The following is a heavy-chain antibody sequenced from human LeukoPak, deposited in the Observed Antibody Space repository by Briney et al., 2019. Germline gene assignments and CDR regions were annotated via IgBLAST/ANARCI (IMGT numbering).Heavy chain of an antibody. CDR1: GGTFTTTA. J-gene: IGHJ1*01. D-gene: IGHD3-10*01. CDR3: ATERGHGSGSYYVDQH. V-gene: IGHV1-24*01. Sequence: ASVKVSCKASGGTFTTTAISWVRQAPGQGVECRGGVDPEDGETNYAQNFQGRVTMTEDTSTDTAYMELSSLRSEDTAVYYCATERGHGSGSYYVDQHWGQGTLVTVSS. CDR2: VDPEDGET.